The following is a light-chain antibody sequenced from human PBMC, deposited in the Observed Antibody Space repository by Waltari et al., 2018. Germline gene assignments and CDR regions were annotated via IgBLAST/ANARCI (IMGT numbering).Light chain of an antibody. V-gene: IGLV2-14*03. CDR1: SSDVGGYNS. J-gene: IGLJ2*01. Sequence: QSALTQPASVSGSPGQSITISCTGTSSDVGGYNSVSWYQQHPGKAPKLMIYDVSNRPSGVSNRFSGSKSGNTASLTISGLQAEDGADYYCSSYTTSSTLVLFGGGTKLTVL. CDR3: SSYTTSSTLVL. CDR2: DVS.